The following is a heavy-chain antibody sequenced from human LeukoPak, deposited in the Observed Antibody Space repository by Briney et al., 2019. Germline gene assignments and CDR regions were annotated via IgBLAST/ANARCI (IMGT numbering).Heavy chain of an antibody. CDR1: GFTFSSYG. CDR2: ISGGGDSA. CDR3: AKGSSWHRLDM. Sequence: HTGGSLRLSCAASGFTFSSYGMNWVRQAPGKGLEWVSSISGGGDSAYYADSVKGRFTISRDNSKNTLYLQMNSLRVEDTAVYYCAKGSSWHRLDMWGQGTMVTVSS. J-gene: IGHJ3*02. V-gene: IGHV3-23*01. D-gene: IGHD6-13*01.